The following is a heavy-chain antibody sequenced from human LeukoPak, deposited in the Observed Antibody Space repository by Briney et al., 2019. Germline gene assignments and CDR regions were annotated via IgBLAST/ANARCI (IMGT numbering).Heavy chain of an antibody. D-gene: IGHD6-13*01. Sequence: SETLSLTCTVSGGSISSSSYYWGWIRQPPGKGLEWIGSIYYSGSTYYNPSLKSRATISVDTSKNQFSLKLSSVTAADTAVYYCARGGQQLVYYYYMDVWGKGTTVTVSS. CDR1: GGSISSSSYY. V-gene: IGHV4-39*07. CDR3: ARGGQQLVYYYYMDV. CDR2: IYYSGST. J-gene: IGHJ6*03.